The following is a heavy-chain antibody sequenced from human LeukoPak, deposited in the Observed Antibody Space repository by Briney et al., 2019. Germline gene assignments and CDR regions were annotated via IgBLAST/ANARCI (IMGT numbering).Heavy chain of an antibody. V-gene: IGHV4-34*01. J-gene: IGHJ4*02. D-gene: IGHD1-26*01. Sequence: SETLSLTCAVYGGSFSGYYWSWIRQPPGKGLEWIGEINHSGSTNYNPSLKSRVTISVDTSKNQFSLKLNSVTAADSAVYYCARPPQHFESLLAGAPPFFFASGGQETLV. CDR1: GGSFSGYY. CDR2: INHSGST. CDR3: ARPPQHFESLLAGAPPFFFAS.